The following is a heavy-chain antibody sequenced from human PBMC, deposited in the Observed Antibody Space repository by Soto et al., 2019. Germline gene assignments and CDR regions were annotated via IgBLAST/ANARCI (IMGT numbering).Heavy chain of an antibody. D-gene: IGHD3-9*01. CDR3: ARASQCKSYFDCFAWLDY. V-gene: IGHV4-61*08. Sequence: PSETLSLTCTVSGGSISSGGYYWSWIRQHPGKGLEWIGRIYSSGETNYSPSLTGRVIMSLDTSKNQFSLNLTSVTAADTAVYYCARASQCKSYFDCFAWLDYWGQGTLVTVSS. J-gene: IGHJ4*02. CDR1: GGSISSGGYY. CDR2: IYSSGET.